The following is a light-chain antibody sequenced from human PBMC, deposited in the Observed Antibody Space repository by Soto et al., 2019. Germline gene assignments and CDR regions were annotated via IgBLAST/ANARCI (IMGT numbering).Light chain of an antibody. J-gene: IGKJ2*01. CDR3: QQYNSYSYT. CDR1: QSISSW. CDR2: KTS. V-gene: IGKV1-5*03. Sequence: DIQMTQSPSTLSASLGDRVTITCRASQSISSWLAWYQQKPGKAPKLLIYKTSDLASGVPSRFSGSGSGTEFTLTISSLQPDDFATYYCQQYNSYSYTFGQGTKLEIK.